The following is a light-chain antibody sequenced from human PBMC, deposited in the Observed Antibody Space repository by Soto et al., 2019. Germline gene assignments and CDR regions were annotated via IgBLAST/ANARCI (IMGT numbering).Light chain of an antibody. CDR3: QQYGGSPPFT. J-gene: IGKJ2*01. CDR2: GAS. Sequence: VLTQSPGTLSLSPGERATISCRASQSIGSSYLAWYQHKPGQAPRLLIYGASSRATGISHRFSGSGSGTDVTLTISRLEPEDCGVYYCQQYGGSPPFTFGQGTSLEIK. V-gene: IGKV3-20*01. CDR1: QSIGSSY.